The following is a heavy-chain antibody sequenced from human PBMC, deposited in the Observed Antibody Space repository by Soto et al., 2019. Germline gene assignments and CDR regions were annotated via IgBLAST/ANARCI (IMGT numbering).Heavy chain of an antibody. V-gene: IGHV3-33*01. CDR2: IWYDGSNK. CDR3: GRDGALGDTAVVDS. J-gene: IGHJ4*02. D-gene: IGHD5-18*01. CDR1: GFTFSTYG. Sequence: QVQLVESGGGVVQPGTSLRLSCAASGFTFSTYGMHWVRQAPGKGLEWVAVIWYDGSNKYHGDSLKGRFTISRDNSKNTLYLQINNLRAEATAVYYCGRDGALGDTAVVDSWGQGTLVTVSS.